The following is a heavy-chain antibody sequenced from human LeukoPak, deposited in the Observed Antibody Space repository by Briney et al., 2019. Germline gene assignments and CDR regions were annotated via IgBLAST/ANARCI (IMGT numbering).Heavy chain of an antibody. J-gene: IGHJ3*01. Sequence: GASVKVSCKASGYTFNGYYLYWVRQAPGQGLEWMGWINPNSGDTKSAQKFQGSVTMTRDTSISTAYMELSRLRSDDTAVFYCARGGVIDAVDFWGQGTMVTVSS. CDR3: ARGGVIDAVDF. D-gene: IGHD2-21*01. V-gene: IGHV1-2*02. CDR1: GYTFNGYY. CDR2: INPNSGDT.